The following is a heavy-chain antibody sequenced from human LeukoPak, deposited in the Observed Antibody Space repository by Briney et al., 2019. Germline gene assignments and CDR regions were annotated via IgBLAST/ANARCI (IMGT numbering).Heavy chain of an antibody. CDR3: AKARVGYCSSTSCPLGY. J-gene: IGHJ4*02. Sequence: GGSLRLSCAASGFPFSSYAMSWVRQAPGKGLEWVSAISGSGGSTYYADSVKGRFTISRDNSKNTLYLQMNSLRAEDTAVYYCAKARVGYCSSTSCPLGYWGQGTLVTVSS. CDR1: GFPFSSYA. CDR2: ISGSGGST. D-gene: IGHD2-2*01. V-gene: IGHV3-23*01.